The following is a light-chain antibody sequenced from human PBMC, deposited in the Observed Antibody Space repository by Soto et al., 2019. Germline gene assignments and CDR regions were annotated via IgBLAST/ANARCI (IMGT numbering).Light chain of an antibody. V-gene: IGKV1-12*01. J-gene: IGKJ5*01. CDR3: LQANTFPIT. CDR1: QDISGW. CDR2: AAS. Sequence: DIQRTQSPSSVSASVGDRVTITCRASQDISGWLAWYQQKPGKAPKLLIYAASSLQSGVPSRFSGSGSGTYFTLTISSLQPEDFATYYCLQANTFPITFGQGTRLEIK.